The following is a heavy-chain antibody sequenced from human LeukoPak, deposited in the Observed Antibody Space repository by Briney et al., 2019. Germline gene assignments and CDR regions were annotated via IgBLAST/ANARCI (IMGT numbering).Heavy chain of an antibody. CDR3: ARDGELRYFVAFDY. CDR1: GGSISSGGYY. D-gene: IGHD3-9*01. J-gene: IGHJ4*02. Sequence: SQTLSLTCTVSGGSISSGGYYWSWIRQPPGKGLEWIGYIYHSGSTYYNPSLKSRVTISVDRSKNQFSLKLSSVTAADTAVYYCARDGELRYFVAFDYWGQGTLVTVSS. V-gene: IGHV4-30-2*01. CDR2: IYHSGST.